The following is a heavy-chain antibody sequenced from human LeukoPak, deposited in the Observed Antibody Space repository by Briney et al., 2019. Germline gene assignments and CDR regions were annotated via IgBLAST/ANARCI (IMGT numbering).Heavy chain of an antibody. Sequence: SETLSLTCAVYGGSFSGYYWSWIRQPPGKGLEWIGEINHSGSTNYNPSLKSRVTISVDTSKNQFSLKLSSVTAADTAVYYCAIVELWFGELSRRFDPWGQGTLVTVSS. J-gene: IGHJ5*02. CDR3: AIVELWFGELSRRFDP. D-gene: IGHD3-10*01. CDR2: INHSGST. V-gene: IGHV4-34*01. CDR1: GGSFSGYY.